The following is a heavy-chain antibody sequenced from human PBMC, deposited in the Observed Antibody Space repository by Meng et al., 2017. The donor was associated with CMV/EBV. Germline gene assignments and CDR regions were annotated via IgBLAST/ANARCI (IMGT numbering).Heavy chain of an antibody. J-gene: IGHJ5*02. Sequence: VQLQEAVPGLVKPSETLSLTCTVSGGSISSYYWSWIRQPPGKGLEWIGYIYYSGSTNYNPSLKSRVTISVDTSKNQFSLKLSSVTAADTAVYYCARAVYCSGGSCYSGGGDWFDPWGQGTLVTVSS. D-gene: IGHD2-15*01. CDR2: IYYSGST. CDR3: ARAVYCSGGSCYSGGGDWFDP. V-gene: IGHV4-59*01. CDR1: GGSISSYY.